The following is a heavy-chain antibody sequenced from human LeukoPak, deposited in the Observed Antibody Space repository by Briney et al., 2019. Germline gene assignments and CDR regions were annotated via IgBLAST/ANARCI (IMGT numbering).Heavy chain of an antibody. D-gene: IGHD3-22*01. CDR3: ARRGRGYYYDSSGYYYVDY. CDR1: GYSFTSYW. J-gene: IGHJ4*02. V-gene: IGHV5-51*01. CDR2: IYPGDSDT. Sequence: GESLKISCKGSGYSFTSYWIGRVRQMPGKGLEWMGIIYPGDSDTRYSPSFQGQVTISADKSISTAYLQWSSLKASDTAMYYCARRGRGYYYDSSGYYYVDYWGQGTLVTVSS.